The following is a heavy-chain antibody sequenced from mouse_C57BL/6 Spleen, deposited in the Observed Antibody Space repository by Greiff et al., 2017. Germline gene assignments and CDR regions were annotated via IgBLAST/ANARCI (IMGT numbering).Heavy chain of an antibody. J-gene: IGHJ3*01. Sequence: EVKLQESGAELVRPGASVKLSCTASGFNIKDDYMHWVKQRPEQGLEWIGWIDPENGDTEYASKFQGKATITADTSSNTAYLQLSSLTSEDTAVYYCTFRSYGNYVWFAYWGQGTLVTVSA. CDR2: IDPENGDT. CDR3: TFRSYGNYVWFAY. CDR1: GFNIKDDY. V-gene: IGHV14-4*01. D-gene: IGHD2-1*01.